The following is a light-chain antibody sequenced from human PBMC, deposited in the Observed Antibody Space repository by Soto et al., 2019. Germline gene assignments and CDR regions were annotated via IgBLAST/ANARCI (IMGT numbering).Light chain of an antibody. CDR1: SGQNSYA. CDR2: LNSDGSH. CDR3: QTWGTGIRV. J-gene: IGLJ3*02. V-gene: IGLV4-69*01. Sequence: QPVLTQSPSASASLGASVKLTCTLSSGQNSYAIAWHQQQPEKGPRYLMKLNSDGSHTKGDGIPDRFSGSSSGAERYLTISSLQSEDEADYYCQTWGTGIRVFGGGTKLTVL.